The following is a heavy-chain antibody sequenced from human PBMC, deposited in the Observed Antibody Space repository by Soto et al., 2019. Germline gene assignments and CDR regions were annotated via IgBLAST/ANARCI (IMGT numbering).Heavy chain of an antibody. V-gene: IGHV3-30*04. CDR1: GFIINNYA. CDR3: ARRQDFGGPHSYPGMDG. J-gene: IGHJ6*02. D-gene: IGHD3-3*01. Sequence: QVHLVESGGGVVQPGRSLRVSCAASGFIINNYAMHWVRQTPGKGLEWMAVISYDGSNKHYADSVKGRFTISRDNSKNTLDLQMNNLRPDDSAVYYCARRQDFGGPHSYPGMDGWGQGTTVTVSS. CDR2: ISYDGSNK.